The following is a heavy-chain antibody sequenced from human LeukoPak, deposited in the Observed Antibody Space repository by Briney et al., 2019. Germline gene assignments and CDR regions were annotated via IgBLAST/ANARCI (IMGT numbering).Heavy chain of an antibody. CDR2: IYHSGST. Sequence: SETLSLTCTVSGYSISSGYYWGWIRQPPGKGLEWIGSIYHSGSTYYNPSLKSRVTISVDTSKNQFSLKLSSVTAADTAVYYCARDSPKYYYDSSGYYYDHYFDYWGQGTLVTVSS. CDR1: GYSISSGYY. CDR3: ARDSPKYYYDSSGYYYDHYFDY. J-gene: IGHJ4*02. V-gene: IGHV4-38-2*02. D-gene: IGHD3-22*01.